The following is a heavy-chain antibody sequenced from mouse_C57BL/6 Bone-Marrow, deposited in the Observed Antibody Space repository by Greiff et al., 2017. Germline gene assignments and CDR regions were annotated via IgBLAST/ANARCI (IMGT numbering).Heavy chain of an antibody. J-gene: IGHJ2*01. V-gene: IGHV1-59*01. D-gene: IGHD3-3*01. Sequence: QVQLQQPGAELVRPGTSVKLSCKASGYTFTSYWMHWVKQTPGQGLEWIGVIDPSDSYTNYNQKFKGKATLTVDTSSSTAYMQLSSLTSEDAAVYYCARERLYYFDYWGQGTTLTVSS. CDR2: IDPSDSYT. CDR1: GYTFTSYW. CDR3: ARERLYYFDY.